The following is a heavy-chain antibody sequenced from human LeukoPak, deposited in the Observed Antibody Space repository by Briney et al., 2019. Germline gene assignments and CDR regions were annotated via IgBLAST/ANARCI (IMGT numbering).Heavy chain of an antibody. Sequence: PGGSLRLSCAASGFTFSSYAMTWVRQTPGKGLEWVSSIGSSGVSAYYTDSVKGRFTISRDNSKNTLYLQMNSLRADDTALYYCAKDLGSSSSWYTASDSWGQGTLVTVSS. J-gene: IGHJ4*02. CDR3: AKDLGSSSSWYTASDS. D-gene: IGHD2-2*02. V-gene: IGHV3-23*01. CDR1: GFTFSSYA. CDR2: IGSSGVSA.